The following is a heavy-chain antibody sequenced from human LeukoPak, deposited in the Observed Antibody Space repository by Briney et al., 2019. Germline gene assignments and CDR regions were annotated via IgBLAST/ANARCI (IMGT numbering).Heavy chain of an antibody. D-gene: IGHD6-19*01. Sequence: PSETLSLTCAVYGGSFSGYYWSWIRQPPGKGLEWIGEINHSGSTNYNPSLKSRGTISVDTSKNQFSLKLSSVTAADTAVYYCARQNRYSSGWYSSWFDPWGQGTLVTVSS. V-gene: IGHV4-34*01. CDR2: INHSGST. J-gene: IGHJ5*02. CDR3: ARQNRYSSGWYSSWFDP. CDR1: GGSFSGYY.